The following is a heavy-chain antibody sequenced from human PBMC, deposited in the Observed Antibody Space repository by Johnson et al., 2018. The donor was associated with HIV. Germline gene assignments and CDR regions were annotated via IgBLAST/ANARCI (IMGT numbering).Heavy chain of an antibody. CDR2: ISWNSGNI. CDR3: ANEPSLSGSYRIPLFDI. D-gene: IGHD1-26*01. CDR1: GFTFDDYA. Sequence: VQLVESGGGLVQPGRSLRLSCAASGFTFDDYAMHWVRQAPGKGLEWVSGISWNSGNIGYADSVQGRFTISRDNAKNSLYLQMNSLRAEDTALYYCANEPSLSGSYRIPLFDIWGQGTMVTVSS. V-gene: IGHV3-9*01. J-gene: IGHJ3*02.